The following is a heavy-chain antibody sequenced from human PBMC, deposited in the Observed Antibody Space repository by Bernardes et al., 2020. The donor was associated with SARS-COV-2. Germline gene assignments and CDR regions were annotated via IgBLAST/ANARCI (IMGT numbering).Heavy chain of an antibody. V-gene: IGHV1-69*13. D-gene: IGHD3-10*01. CDR3: ARGGLVQVGYYYYGMDV. Sequence: SVKVSCKASGGTFSSYAISWVRQAPGQGLEWMGGIIPIFGTANYAQKFQGRVTITADESTSTAYMELSSLRSEDTAVYYCARGGLVQVGYYYYGMDVWGQGTTVTVSS. J-gene: IGHJ6*02. CDR1: GGTFSSYA. CDR2: IIPIFGTA.